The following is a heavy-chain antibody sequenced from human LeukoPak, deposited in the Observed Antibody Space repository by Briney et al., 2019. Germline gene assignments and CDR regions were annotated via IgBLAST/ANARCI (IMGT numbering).Heavy chain of an antibody. CDR1: GFTFSTYS. CDR3: ARGYCSSTSCLGGY. Sequence: GGSLRLSCAASGFTFSTYSMNWVRQAPGKGLEWVSSISSSSSYIYYADSVKGRFTISRDNAKNSLYLQMNSLRAEDTAVYYCARGYCSSTSCLGGYWGQGTLVTVSS. D-gene: IGHD2-2*01. J-gene: IGHJ4*02. CDR2: ISSSSSYI. V-gene: IGHV3-21*01.